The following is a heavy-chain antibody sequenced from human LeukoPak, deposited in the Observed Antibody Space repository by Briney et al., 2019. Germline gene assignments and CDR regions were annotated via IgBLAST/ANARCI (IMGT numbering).Heavy chain of an antibody. CDR1: GGSISSSSYY. CDR2: IYYSGST. CDR3: ARLKGHNYYDSSGYLIDY. Sequence: PSETLSLTCTVSGGSISSSSYYWGWIRQPPGKGLEWIGGIYYSGSTYYNPSLKSRVTISVDTSKNQFSLKLSSVTAADTAVYYCARLKGHNYYDSSGYLIDYWGQGTLVTVSS. J-gene: IGHJ4*02. D-gene: IGHD3-22*01. V-gene: IGHV4-39*01.